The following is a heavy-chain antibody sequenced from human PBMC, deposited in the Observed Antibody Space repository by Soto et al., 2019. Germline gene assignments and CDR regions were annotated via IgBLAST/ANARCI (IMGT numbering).Heavy chain of an antibody. J-gene: IGHJ4*02. V-gene: IGHV1-3*01. CDR3: ALIPPTYYESSGCYPSSAEY. CDR2: INAGNGNT. D-gene: IGHD3-22*01. CDR1: GYTFTSYA. Sequence: GASLKVSCKSSGYTFTSYAMHWVRQAPGQRLEWMGWINAGNGNTKYSQKFQGRVTITRDTSASTAYMELSSLRSEDTAVYYCALIPPTYYESSGCYPSSAEYWGQGTLVTVSS.